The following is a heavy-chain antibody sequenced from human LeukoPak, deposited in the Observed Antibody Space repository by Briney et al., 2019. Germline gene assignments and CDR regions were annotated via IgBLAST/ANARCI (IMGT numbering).Heavy chain of an antibody. D-gene: IGHD3-3*02. Sequence: SETLSLTCTLSGGSTSFYYWSWIRQTPGKGLEWLGQVFYSGSTDYNPSLKSRVTISVDTSKNHVSLSLRSVTAADTAVYYCAREGWGHRSAFGAGYFDSWGQGALVTVSS. V-gene: IGHV4-59*12. J-gene: IGHJ4*02. CDR1: GGSTSFYY. CDR2: VFYSGST. CDR3: AREGWGHRSAFGAGYFDS.